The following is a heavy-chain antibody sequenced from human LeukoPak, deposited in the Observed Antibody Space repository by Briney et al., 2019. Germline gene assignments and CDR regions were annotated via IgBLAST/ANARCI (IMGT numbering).Heavy chain of an antibody. CDR3: ARVQLYQWELRVDAGDY. J-gene: IGHJ4*02. V-gene: IGHV6-1*01. CDR2: TYYRSKWYN. D-gene: IGHD1-26*01. Sequence: SQTLSLTCAISGDSVSSNSAAWNWIRQSPSRGLEWLGRTYYRSKWYNDYAVSVKSRITINPDTSKNQFSLQLNSVTPEDTAVYYCARVQLYQWELRVDAGDYWGQGTLVTVSS. CDR1: GDSVSSNSAA.